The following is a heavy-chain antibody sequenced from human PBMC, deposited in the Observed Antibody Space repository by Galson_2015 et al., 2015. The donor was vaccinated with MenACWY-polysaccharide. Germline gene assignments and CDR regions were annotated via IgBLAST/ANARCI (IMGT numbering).Heavy chain of an antibody. CDR2: IYPGDSDT. CDR3: VRHEKMAAHKYDYYYGMDV. J-gene: IGHJ6*02. CDR1: GYSFTNYW. D-gene: IGHD5-24*01. V-gene: IGHV5-51*01. Sequence: QSGAEVKKPGESLTISCKGSGYSFTNYWIAWVRQMPGKGLEWMGIIYPGDSDTRYSPSFQGQVTISADKSITTAYLQWSSLEASDTAMYYCVRHEKMAAHKYDYYYGMDVWGQGTTVTVSS.